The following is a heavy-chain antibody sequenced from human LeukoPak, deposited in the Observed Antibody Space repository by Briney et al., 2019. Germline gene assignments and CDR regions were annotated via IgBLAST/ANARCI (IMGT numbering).Heavy chain of an antibody. D-gene: IGHD6-19*01. CDR2: IYPGDYDN. CDR1: GYSFTSYW. J-gene: IGHJ4*02. Sequence: GESLQISCNGSGYSFTSYWIGWVRPLPGKGLEWMGIIYPGDYDNRYSASFQGEVTISADKSISTAYLQWSSLKASDTAMYYCARGWRSSGWFKLDYWGQGTLVTVSS. CDR3: ARGWRSSGWFKLDY. V-gene: IGHV5-51*01.